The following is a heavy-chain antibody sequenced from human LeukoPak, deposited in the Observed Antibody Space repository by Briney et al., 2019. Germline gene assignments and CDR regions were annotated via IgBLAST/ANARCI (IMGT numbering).Heavy chain of an antibody. CDR1: GYTFTSYD. CDR3: ARGRRLRGWYPNNWFDP. V-gene: IGHV1-8*01. CDR2: MNPNSGNT. D-gene: IGHD6-19*01. J-gene: IGHJ5*02. Sequence: AASVKVSCKASGYTFTSYDINWVRQATGQGLEWMGWMNPNSGNTGYAQKFQGRVTMTRNTSISTAYMELSSLRSEDTAVYYCARGRRLRGWYPNNWFDPWGQGTLVTVSS.